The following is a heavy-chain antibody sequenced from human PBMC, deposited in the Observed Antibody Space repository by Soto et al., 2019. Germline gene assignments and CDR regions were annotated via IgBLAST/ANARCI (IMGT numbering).Heavy chain of an antibody. J-gene: IGHJ5*02. CDR1: GGSISSTTW. CDR3: ARGDPWYQYGNNWFDP. Sequence: SETLSLTCAVSGGSISSTTWWSWVRQPPGKGLEWIGEIHHDGSTNYNPSLKSRVTISVDTSKNQFSLKLSSVTAADTAVYYCARGDPWYQYGNNWFDPWGQGTLVTVSS. CDR2: IHHDGST. D-gene: IGHD3-10*01. V-gene: IGHV4-4*02.